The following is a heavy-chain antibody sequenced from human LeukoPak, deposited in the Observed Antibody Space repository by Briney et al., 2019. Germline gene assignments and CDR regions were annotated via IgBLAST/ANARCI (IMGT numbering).Heavy chain of an antibody. D-gene: IGHD3-3*01. V-gene: IGHV4-4*07. CDR2: IYTSGST. CDR1: GGSISSYY. CDR3: ARDRRRPGSGYLALLDY. Sequence: SETLSLTCTVSGGSISSYYWSWIRQPAGKGLEWIGRIYTSGSTNYNPSLKSRVTMSVDTSKNQFSLKLSSVTAADTAVYYCARDRRRPGSGYLALLDYWGQGTLVTVSS. J-gene: IGHJ4*02.